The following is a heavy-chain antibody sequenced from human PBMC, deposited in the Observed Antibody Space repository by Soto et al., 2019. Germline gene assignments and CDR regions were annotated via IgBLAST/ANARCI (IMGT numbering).Heavy chain of an antibody. CDR2: VSASGLNT. Sequence: GGSLRLSCAASGFTFSTYSMAWFRQAPGKGLEWVSGVSASGLNTDYADPVKGRFYISRDNSKNTVSLHMNSLRAEDTAVYYCARVGTNGWYPSHYLDYWGQGILVTVSS. CDR3: ARVGTNGWYPSHYLDY. CDR1: GFTFSTYS. J-gene: IGHJ4*01. D-gene: IGHD2-8*01. V-gene: IGHV3-23*01.